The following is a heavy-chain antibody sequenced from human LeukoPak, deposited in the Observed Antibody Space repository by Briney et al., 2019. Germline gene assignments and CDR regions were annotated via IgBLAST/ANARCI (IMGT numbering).Heavy chain of an antibody. CDR1: GYTFTGYY. CDR2: INPNSGGT. Sequence: ASVKVSCKASGYTFTGYYMHWVRQAPGQGLEWMGWINPNSGGTNYAQKFQGRVTMTRDTSISTAYMELSRLRSEDTAVYYCARVVSSYGGSTIHFFDYWGQGTLVTVSS. D-gene: IGHD4-23*01. CDR3: ARVVSSYGGSTIHFFDY. V-gene: IGHV1-2*02. J-gene: IGHJ4*02.